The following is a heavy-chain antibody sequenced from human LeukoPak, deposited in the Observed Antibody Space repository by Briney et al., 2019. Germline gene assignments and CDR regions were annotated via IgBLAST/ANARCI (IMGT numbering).Heavy chain of an antibody. D-gene: IGHD4-17*01. CDR3: ARDPYTTEGY. Sequence: GRSLRLSCAASGFTFSSYAMHWVRQAPGKGLEWVAVISYDGSNKYYADSVKGRFTISRDNSKNTLYLQMNSLRAEDTAVYYCARDPYTTEGYWGQGTLVTVSS. CDR1: GFTFSSYA. V-gene: IGHV3-30-3*01. J-gene: IGHJ4*02. CDR2: ISYDGSNK.